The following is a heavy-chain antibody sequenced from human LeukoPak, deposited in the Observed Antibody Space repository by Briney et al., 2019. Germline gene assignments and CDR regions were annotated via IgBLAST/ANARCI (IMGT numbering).Heavy chain of an antibody. CDR3: ATGRSIRYFDY. Sequence: SETLSLTCTVCGVSIFSYYWNWIRQPPGQGLEGIGYIHYSVATNYNPSLKSLVTISVDPSKSQFSLQLPSATAEDTAIYYCATGRSIRYFDYWGQGTLLSVSS. J-gene: IGHJ4*02. CDR1: GVSIFSYY. D-gene: IGHD3-9*01. CDR2: IHYSVAT. V-gene: IGHV4-59*08.